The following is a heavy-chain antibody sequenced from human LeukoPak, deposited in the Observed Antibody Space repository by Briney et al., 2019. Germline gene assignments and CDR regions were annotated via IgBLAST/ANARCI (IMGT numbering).Heavy chain of an antibody. Sequence: PGGSLRLSCAASGFTFSNYNMSWVRQAPGKGLEWVSSISSSSSYIYYADSVKGRFTISRDNAKNSLYLQMNSLRAEDTAVYYCAISNYYDSSGSFDYWGQGTLVTVSS. CDR3: AISNYYDSSGSFDY. D-gene: IGHD3-22*01. CDR1: GFTFSNYN. J-gene: IGHJ4*02. CDR2: ISSSSSYI. V-gene: IGHV3-21*01.